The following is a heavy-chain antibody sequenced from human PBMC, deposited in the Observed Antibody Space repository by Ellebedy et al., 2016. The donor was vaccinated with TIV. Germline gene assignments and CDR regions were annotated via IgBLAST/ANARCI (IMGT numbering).Heavy chain of an antibody. Sequence: GESLKISCATSGFTFSADWMPWVRQAPGKGLEWVGVITMRIDGETTYYGAPVKGRFTISRDDSKNTLYLQMDRLKIEDTAVDFCTRGANDYWGQGILVT. CDR3: TRGANDY. V-gene: IGHV3-15*01. CDR2: ITMRIDGETT. CDR1: GFTFSADW. J-gene: IGHJ4*02.